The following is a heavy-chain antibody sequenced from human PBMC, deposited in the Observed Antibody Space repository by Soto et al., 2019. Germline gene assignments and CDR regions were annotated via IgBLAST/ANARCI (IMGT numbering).Heavy chain of an antibody. CDR2: LIPIFGTA. V-gene: IGHV1-69*01. CDR3: ARSQYCSCGSGYPDYYYGMDV. D-gene: IGHD2-15*01. Sequence: QVQLVQSGAEVKKPGSSVKVSCKASGGTFSSYAISWVRQAPGQGLEWMGGLIPIFGTANYAQKFQGRVTITADESTSTAYMELSSLRSEDTAVYYCARSQYCSCGSGYPDYYYGMDVWGQGTTVTVSS. J-gene: IGHJ6*02. CDR1: GGTFSSYA.